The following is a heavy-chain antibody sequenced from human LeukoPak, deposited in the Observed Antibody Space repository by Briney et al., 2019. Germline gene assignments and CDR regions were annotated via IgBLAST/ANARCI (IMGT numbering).Heavy chain of an antibody. CDR3: ARVVLWFGTPGWFDP. V-gene: IGHV4-59*08. D-gene: IGHD3-10*01. J-gene: IGHJ5*02. CDR2: IYYTGST. CDR1: GDSIIGHY. Sequence: PSETLSLTCAVSGDSIIGHYWTWVRQPPGKGLEWIGKIYYTGSTSYNPSFKSRVTISVDTSKNQFSLKLSSVTAADTAVYYCARVVLWFGTPGWFDPWGQGTLVTVSS.